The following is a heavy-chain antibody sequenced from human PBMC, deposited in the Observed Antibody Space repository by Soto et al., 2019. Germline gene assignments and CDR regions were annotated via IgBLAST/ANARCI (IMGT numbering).Heavy chain of an antibody. CDR2: INNDGSRT. CDR1: GVTFSSYG. CDR3: ARVSRHSSGWPPEVAAI. Sequence: TGGSLRLSCAASGVTFSSYGMYWGRQAPGKGLGWVSRINNDGSRTAYADSGKGRFTISRDNARNTLYLQMNSLRADDTAVYSCARVSRHSSGWPPEVAAICGQGTMVTVSS. V-gene: IGHV3-74*01. J-gene: IGHJ3*02. D-gene: IGHD6-19*01.